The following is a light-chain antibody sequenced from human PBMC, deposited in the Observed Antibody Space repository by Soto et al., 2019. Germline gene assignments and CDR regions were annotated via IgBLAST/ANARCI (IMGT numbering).Light chain of an antibody. CDR1: QSVSSY. V-gene: IGKV3-11*01. CDR2: DAS. Sequence: EIVLTQSPATLSLSPGERATLSCRASQSVSSYLAWYQQKPGQAPRLLIYDASNRATGIPARFSGSGSGTDFTLTISSLEPEDFAVYYCQLRSNFITFGQEIRLEIK. CDR3: QLRSNFIT. J-gene: IGKJ5*01.